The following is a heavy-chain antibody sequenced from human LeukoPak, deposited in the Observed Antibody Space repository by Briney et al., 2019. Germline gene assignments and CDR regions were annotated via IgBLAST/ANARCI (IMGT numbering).Heavy chain of an antibody. D-gene: IGHD3-9*01. J-gene: IGHJ3*02. Sequence: SETLSLTCTVSGGSISSYYWSWIRQPAGKGLEWIGRIYTSGSTNYNPSLKSRVTMSVDTSKNQFSLKLSSVTAADTAVYYCARGDILTGYNPGGFYAFDIWGQGTMVTVSS. CDR3: ARGDILTGYNPGGFYAFDI. V-gene: IGHV4-4*07. CDR1: GGSISSYY. CDR2: IYTSGST.